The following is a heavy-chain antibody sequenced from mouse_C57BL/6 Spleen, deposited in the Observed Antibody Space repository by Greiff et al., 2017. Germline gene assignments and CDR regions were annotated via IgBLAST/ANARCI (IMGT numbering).Heavy chain of an antibody. J-gene: IGHJ1*03. V-gene: IGHV1-52*01. CDR3: ARGYYGSSYWYFDV. D-gene: IGHD1-1*01. CDR2: IDPSDSET. Sequence: QVQLQQPGAELVRPGSSVKLSCKASGYTFTSYWMHWVQQRPIQGLEWIGNIDPSDSETHYNQMLKDKATLTVDKSSSKASMQISSLTSEDSAFYYCARGYYGSSYWYFDVWGTGTTVTVSS. CDR1: GYTFTSYW.